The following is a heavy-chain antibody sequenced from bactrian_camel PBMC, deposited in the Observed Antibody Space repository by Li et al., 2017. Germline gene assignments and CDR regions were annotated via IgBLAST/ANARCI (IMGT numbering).Heavy chain of an antibody. CDR3: ASSSAVAGRWVTQYEYNY. J-gene: IGHJ4*01. CDR2: ITSADLT. D-gene: IGHD6*01. CDR1: GFIYC. V-gene: IGHV3S53*01. Sequence: VQLVESGGGSVQAGGSLRLSCAASGFIYCMGWFRQPPGKEREQVAAITSADLTTYADSVKGRFAISKDNAKNTLYLQMNRLESEDTALYYCASSSAVAGRWVTQYEYNYWGQGTQVTVS.